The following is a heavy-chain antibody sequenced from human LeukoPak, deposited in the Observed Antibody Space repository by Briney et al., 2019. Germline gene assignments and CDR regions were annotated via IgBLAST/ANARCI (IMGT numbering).Heavy chain of an antibody. CDR2: INHSGST. Sequence: SQTLSLTWAVYGGSFIGYYWSWIRQPPGKGLEWIGEINHSGSTTYNPSLKSRVTISVDTSKNQFSLKLSSVTAADTAVYYCARRDRPGMLDYWGQGTLVTVSS. CDR1: GGSFIGYY. D-gene: IGHD2-8*01. CDR3: ARRDRPGMLDY. J-gene: IGHJ4*02. V-gene: IGHV4-34*01.